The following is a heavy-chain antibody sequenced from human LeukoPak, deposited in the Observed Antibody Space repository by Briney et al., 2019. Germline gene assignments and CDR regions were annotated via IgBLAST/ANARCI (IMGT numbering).Heavy chain of an antibody. V-gene: IGHV4-30-2*01. J-gene: IGHJ4*02. CDR2: IYHSGST. CDR3: ARVGSGVAFDY. CDR1: GGSISSGGYS. D-gene: IGHD3-3*01. Sequence: SETLSLTCAVSGGSISSGGYSWSWIRQPPGKGLEWIGYIYHSGSTYYNPSLKSRVTISVERSKNQFSLKLSSVTAADTAVYYCARVGSGVAFDYWGQGTLVTVSS.